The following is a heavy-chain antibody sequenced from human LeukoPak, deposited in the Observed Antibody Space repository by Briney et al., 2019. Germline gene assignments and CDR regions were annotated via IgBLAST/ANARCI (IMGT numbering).Heavy chain of an antibody. J-gene: IGHJ4*02. CDR1: GNTFTGYF. D-gene: IGHD2-15*01. Sequence: GASVKVSCKSSGNTFTGYFLNWVGQAPGQGLEWMGWIKHNTGGTKYAQKFKGRVTLTRDTSISTAYMELSRLRSDDTAVYYCASARVYCSAGSCYPAYSFDSWGQGTLVTVSS. CDR3: ASARVYCSAGSCYPAYSFDS. CDR2: IKHNTGGT. V-gene: IGHV1-2*02.